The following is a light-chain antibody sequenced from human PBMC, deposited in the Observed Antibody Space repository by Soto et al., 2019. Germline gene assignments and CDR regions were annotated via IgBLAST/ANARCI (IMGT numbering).Light chain of an antibody. Sequence: DIQMTQSPSTLSASVGDRVTITCRASQSISSWLAWYQQKPGKAPKLLIYKASSLESGVPSRFSGSGSGTEFTLTISSLQPDAFATYYCQQYGSSPQTFGQGTKVDIK. CDR1: QSISSW. CDR2: KAS. V-gene: IGKV1-5*03. J-gene: IGKJ1*01. CDR3: QQYGSSPQT.